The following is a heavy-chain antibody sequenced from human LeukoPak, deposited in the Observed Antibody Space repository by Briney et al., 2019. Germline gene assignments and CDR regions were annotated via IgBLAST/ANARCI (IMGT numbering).Heavy chain of an antibody. CDR1: GFTFSSYT. Sequence: PGGSLRLSCAASGFTFSSYTMNWVRQAPGKGLEWVSSISPSSSNIYYADSVKGRFTISRDNAKNSLYLQMNSLRAEDTAVYYCARSLRAFDIWGHGTMVTVSS. V-gene: IGHV3-21*01. J-gene: IGHJ3*02. CDR2: ISPSSSNI. CDR3: ARSLRAFDI.